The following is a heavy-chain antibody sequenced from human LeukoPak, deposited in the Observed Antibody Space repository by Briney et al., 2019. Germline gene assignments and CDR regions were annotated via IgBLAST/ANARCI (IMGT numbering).Heavy chain of an antibody. D-gene: IGHD1-26*01. J-gene: IGHJ4*02. CDR1: GFTFSSYW. Sequence: GGSLRLSCAASGFTFSSYWMSWIRQAPGKGLEWVANIKQDGSEENFVDSVKGRFTISRDNSKKSLYLQMNSLRAEDTAVYYCARGSSAGASLRHDYWGQGTLVTVSS. V-gene: IGHV3-7*01. CDR3: ARGSSAGASLRHDY. CDR2: IKQDGSEE.